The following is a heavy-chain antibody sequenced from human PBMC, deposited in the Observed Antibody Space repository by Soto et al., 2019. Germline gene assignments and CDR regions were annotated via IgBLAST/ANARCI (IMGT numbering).Heavy chain of an antibody. D-gene: IGHD4-17*01. CDR2: ISGSGGST. V-gene: IGHV3-23*01. J-gene: IGHJ4*02. CDR1: GFTFSSYA. Sequence: GGSLRLSCAASGFTFSSYAMSWVRQAPGKGLEWVSAISGSGGSTYYADSVKGRFTISRDNSKNTLYLQMNSLRAEDTAVYYCAKDNDYGDYQYYFDYWGQGTLVTVSS. CDR3: AKDNDYGDYQYYFDY.